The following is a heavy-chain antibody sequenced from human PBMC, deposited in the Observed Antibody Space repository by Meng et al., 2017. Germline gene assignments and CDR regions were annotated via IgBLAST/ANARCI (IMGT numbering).Heavy chain of an antibody. D-gene: IGHD3-3*01. V-gene: IGHV3-9*01. CDR2: ISWNSSSI. CDR3: AKTPNYDFWSGYYWGAGYFDY. Sequence: GGSLRLSCAASGFTFDDYAMHWVRQAPGKGLEWVSGISWNSSSIGYADSVKGRFTISRDNAKNSLYLQMNSLRAEDTALYYCAKTPNYDFWSGYYWGAGYFDYWGQGTLVTVSS. J-gene: IGHJ4*02. CDR1: GFTFDDYA.